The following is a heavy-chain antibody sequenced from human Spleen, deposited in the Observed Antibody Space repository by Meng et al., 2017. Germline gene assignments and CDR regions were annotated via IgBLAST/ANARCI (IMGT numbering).Heavy chain of an antibody. J-gene: IGHJ4*02. D-gene: IGHD3-22*01. Sequence: QVQLQQWGAGLLKPSEDLSLTCGVDGGSSSRYYVSWIRQPPGKGLEWIGEINLSGRTNSNPSLRSRLTLSVDTSQNHFSLKLTSVTAADTAVYYCARGMSYSDAAGAYWGQGTLVTVSS. V-gene: IGHV4-34*01. CDR1: GGSSSRYY. CDR2: INLSGRT. CDR3: ARGMSYSDAAGAY.